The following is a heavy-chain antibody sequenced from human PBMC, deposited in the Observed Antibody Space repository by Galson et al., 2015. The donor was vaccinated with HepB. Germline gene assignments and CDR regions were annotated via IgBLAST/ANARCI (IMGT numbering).Heavy chain of an antibody. CDR3: AKLEPRGGGFFDY. V-gene: IGHV3-23*01. CDR2: ISRSGSST. CDR1: GFTFSTSA. Sequence: SLRLSCAVSGFTFSTSAMSWVRQAPGKGLEWVSSISRSGSSTDYADSVKGRFTVSRDNSRDTLFLQMDTLRAEDTAVYYCAKLEPRGGGFFDYWGQGTLVIVSS. D-gene: IGHD1-14*01. J-gene: IGHJ4*02.